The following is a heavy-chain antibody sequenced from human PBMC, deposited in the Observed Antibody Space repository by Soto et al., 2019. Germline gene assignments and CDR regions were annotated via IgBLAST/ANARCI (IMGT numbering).Heavy chain of an antibody. J-gene: IGHJ6*03. CDR3: AKGLKAAAGSHMDV. V-gene: IGHV3-23*01. CDR2: ISGSGGST. CDR1: GFTFSSYA. Sequence: GGSLRLSCAASGFTFSSYAMSWVRQAPGKGLEWVSAISGSGGSTYYEDSVKDRFTISRDNSKNTLYLQMNSLRAEDTTVYSCAKGLKAAAGSHMDVWGKGTTVTVSS. D-gene: IGHD6-13*01.